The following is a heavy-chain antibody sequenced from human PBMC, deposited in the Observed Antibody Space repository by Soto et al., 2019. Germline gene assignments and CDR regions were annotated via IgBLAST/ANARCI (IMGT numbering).Heavy chain of an antibody. CDR3: ARINLDIVVVPAAIFDY. Sequence: SGPTLVKPTQTLTLTCTFSGFSLSTSGVGVGWIRQPPGKALEWLALIYWDDDKRYSPSLKSRLTITKDTSKNQVVLTMTNMDPVDTATYYCARINLDIVVVPAAIFDYWGQGTLVTVSS. CDR2: IYWDDDK. D-gene: IGHD2-2*03. J-gene: IGHJ4*02. V-gene: IGHV2-5*02. CDR1: GFSLSTSGVG.